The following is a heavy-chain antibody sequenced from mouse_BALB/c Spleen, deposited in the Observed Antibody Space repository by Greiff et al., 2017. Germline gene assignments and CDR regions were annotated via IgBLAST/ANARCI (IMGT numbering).Heavy chain of an antibody. CDR1: GFSLTSYD. D-gene: IGHD2-14*01. CDR2: IWTGGGT. V-gene: IGHV2-9-2*01. J-gene: IGHJ3*01. Sequence: QVHVKQSGPGLVAPSQSLSITCTVSGFSLTSYDISWIRQPPGKGLEWLGVIWTGGGTNYNSAFMSRLSISKDNSKSQVFLKMNSLQTDDTAIYYCVRAYYREFAYWGQGTLVTVSA. CDR3: VRAYYREFAY.